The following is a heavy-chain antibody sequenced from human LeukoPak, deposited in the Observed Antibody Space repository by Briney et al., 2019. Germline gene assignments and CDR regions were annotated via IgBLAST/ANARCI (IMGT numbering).Heavy chain of an antibody. D-gene: IGHD5-24*01. Sequence: ASVKVSCKASGYTFTNYFLHWVRQAPGHGLEWMGIINTRGGPTTYGQEFQGRVSMTFNTSTTTVYMELTNLTSKDTAVYFCAKDGYTNSRGRYFDYWGQGTLVTISS. CDR1: GYTFTNYF. V-gene: IGHV1-46*01. CDR2: INTRGGPT. CDR3: AKDGYTNSRGRYFDY. J-gene: IGHJ4*02.